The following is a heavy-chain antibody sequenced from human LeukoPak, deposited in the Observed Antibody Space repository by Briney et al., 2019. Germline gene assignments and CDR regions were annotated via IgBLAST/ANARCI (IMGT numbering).Heavy chain of an antibody. J-gene: IGHJ4*02. D-gene: IGHD1-1*01. CDR2: IYYSGST. Sequence: SETLSLTCTVSGGSVSSGSYYWSWIRQPPGKGLEWIGYIYYSGSTNYNPSLKSRVTISVGTSKNQFSLKLSSVTAADTAVYYCASNPYWNDDYFDCWGQGALVTVSS. CDR3: ASNPYWNDDYFDC. CDR1: GGSVSSGSYY. V-gene: IGHV4-61*01.